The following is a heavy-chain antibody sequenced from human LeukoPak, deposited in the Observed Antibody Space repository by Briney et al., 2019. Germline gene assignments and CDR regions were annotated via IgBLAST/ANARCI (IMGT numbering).Heavy chain of an antibody. CDR3: ARSLTRTMVRGARGVHFDY. V-gene: IGHV1-46*01. CDR2: INPSGGST. Sequence: GASVKVYCKASGYTFTSYCMHWVGQAPGQGLEWMGIINPSGGSTSYAQKFQGRVTMTRDTSTSTVYMELSSLRSEDTAVYYCARSLTRTMVRGARGVHFDYRGQGTLVTVSS. J-gene: IGHJ4*02. CDR1: GYTFTSYC. D-gene: IGHD3-10*01.